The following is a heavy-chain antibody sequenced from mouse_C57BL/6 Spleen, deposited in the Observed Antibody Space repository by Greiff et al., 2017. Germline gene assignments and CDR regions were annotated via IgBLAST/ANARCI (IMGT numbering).Heavy chain of an antibody. D-gene: IGHD1-1*01. CDR3: ARSYYGSSYSYYFDY. Sequence: QVQLQQPGAELVKPGSSVKLSCKASGYTFTSYWMHWVKQRPIQGLEWIGNIDPSDSATHYNQKFKDNATLTVDKSSSTAYMQLSSLTSEDSAVYYCARSYYGSSYSYYFDYWGQGTTLTVSS. CDR2: IDPSDSAT. J-gene: IGHJ2*01. V-gene: IGHV1-52*01. CDR1: GYTFTSYW.